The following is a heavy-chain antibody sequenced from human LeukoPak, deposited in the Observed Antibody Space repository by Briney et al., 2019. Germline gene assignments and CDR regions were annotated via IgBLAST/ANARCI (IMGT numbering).Heavy chain of an antibody. CDR1: GYTFTVYF. V-gene: IGHV1-2*02. CDR3: ARDRDSSSSLDY. CDR2: MNPDNGGT. Sequence: GASVKVSCKASGYTFTVYFMHWVRQAPGQGLEWMGLMNPDNGGTHYAQKFQGRVTMTRDTSISTAYMELSSLISDDTAVYYCARDRDSSSSLDYWGQGTPLTVSS. D-gene: IGHD6-6*01. J-gene: IGHJ4*02.